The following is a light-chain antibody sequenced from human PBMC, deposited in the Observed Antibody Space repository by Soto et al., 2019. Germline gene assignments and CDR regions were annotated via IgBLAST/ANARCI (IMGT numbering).Light chain of an antibody. CDR3: CSYVGATTYV. CDR2: EGI. V-gene: IGLV2-23*01. CDR1: SSNIGGYNV. Sequence: QSALTQPASVSGSPGQSITISCSGTSSNIGGYNVVSWYQQHPGKAPKVIVYEGIKRPSGVSDRFSGSTSGSTASLTISGPQGEDGGGNYCCSYVGATTYVFGSGTKLTVL. J-gene: IGLJ1*01.